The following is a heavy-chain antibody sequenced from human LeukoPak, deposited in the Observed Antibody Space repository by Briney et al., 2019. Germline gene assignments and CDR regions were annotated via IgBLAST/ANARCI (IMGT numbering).Heavy chain of an antibody. J-gene: IGHJ4*02. V-gene: IGHV4-30-4*01. D-gene: IGHD5-12*01. CDR1: GGSISSGDYY. CDR3: ARVLGGYSGYEIDY. Sequence: SETLSLTCTVSGGSISSGDYYWSWIRQPPGKGLEWIGYIYYSGSTYYNPSLKSRVTISVDMSKNQFSLKLSSVTAADTAVYYCARVLGGYSGYEIDYWGQGTLVTVSS. CDR2: IYYSGST.